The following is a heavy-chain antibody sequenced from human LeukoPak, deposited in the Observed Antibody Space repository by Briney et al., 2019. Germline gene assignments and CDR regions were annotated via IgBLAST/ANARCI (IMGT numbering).Heavy chain of an antibody. CDR1: GGSFSGYY. V-gene: IGHV4-34*01. CDR2: INHSGST. CDR3: ARGIAVAGTPLDY. D-gene: IGHD6-19*01. J-gene: IGHJ4*02. Sequence: SETLSLTCAVYGGSFSGYYWSWIRQPPGKGLEWIREINHSGSTNYNPSLKSRVTISVDTSKNQFSLKLSSVTAADTAVYYCARGIAVAGTPLDYWGQGTLVTVSS.